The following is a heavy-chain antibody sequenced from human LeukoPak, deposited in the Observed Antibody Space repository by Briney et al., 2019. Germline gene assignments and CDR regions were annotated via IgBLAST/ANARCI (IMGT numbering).Heavy chain of an antibody. V-gene: IGHV3-33*08. CDR3: ARWNQGHGLDV. CDR1: GFTFSSYE. D-gene: IGHD4-23*01. J-gene: IGHJ6*02. Sequence: GGSLRLSCAASGFTFSSYEMNWVRQAPGKGLEWVAVIWYDGSKKYYADFVKGRFTISRDNSKNTLSLQMSSLRVEDTAVYYCARWNQGHGLDVWGQGTTVTVSS. CDR2: IWYDGSKK.